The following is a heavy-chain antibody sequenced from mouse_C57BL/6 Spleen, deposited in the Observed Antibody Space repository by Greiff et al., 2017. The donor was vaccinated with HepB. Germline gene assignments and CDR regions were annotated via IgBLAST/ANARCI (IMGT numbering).Heavy chain of an antibody. CDR1: GYTFTSYD. CDR3: ARSFLTVVATDWYFDV. V-gene: IGHV1-85*01. CDR2: IYPRDGST. J-gene: IGHJ1*03. D-gene: IGHD1-1*01. Sequence: VQLQQSGPELVKPGASVKLSCKASGYTFTSYDINWVKQRPGQGLEWIGWIYPRDGSTKYNEKFKGKATLTVDTSSSTAYMELHSLTSEDSAVYFCARSFLTVVATDWYFDVWGTGTTVTVSS.